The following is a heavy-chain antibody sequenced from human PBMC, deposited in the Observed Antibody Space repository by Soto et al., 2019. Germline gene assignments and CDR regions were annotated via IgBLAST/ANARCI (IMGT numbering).Heavy chain of an antibody. CDR1: GYTFTSYG. CDR2: ISAYNGNT. D-gene: IGHD3-3*01. Sequence: QGQLLQSGAEVKKPGASVKVSCKASGYTFTSYGIGWLRQAPGQGPEWMGWISAYNGNTNYAQNLQGRVTMTTDTSTSTTYLELRSLRSDDTAVYYCARGFLEWLSPSFDYWGQGTMVTVSS. J-gene: IGHJ4*02. CDR3: ARGFLEWLSPSFDY. V-gene: IGHV1-18*01.